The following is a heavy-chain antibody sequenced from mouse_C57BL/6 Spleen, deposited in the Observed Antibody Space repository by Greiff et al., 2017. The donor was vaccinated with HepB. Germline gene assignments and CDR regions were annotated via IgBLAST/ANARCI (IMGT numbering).Heavy chain of an antibody. CDR3: ARGYYGSSPYFDY. J-gene: IGHJ2*01. CDR2: IYPGDGDT. D-gene: IGHD1-1*01. Sequence: QVQLKESGPELVKPGASVKISCKASGYAFGSSWMNWVKQRPGKGLEWIGRIYPGDGDTNYNGKFKGKATLTADKSSSTAYMQLSSLTSEDSAVYFCARGYYGSSPYFDYWGQGTTLTVSS. CDR1: GYAFGSSW. V-gene: IGHV1-82*01.